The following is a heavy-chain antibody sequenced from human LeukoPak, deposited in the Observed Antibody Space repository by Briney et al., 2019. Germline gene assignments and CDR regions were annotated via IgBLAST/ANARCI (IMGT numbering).Heavy chain of an antibody. CDR2: ISSSSSYI. CDR3: ASATAAGTGPADY. CDR1: GFTFSSYS. J-gene: IGHJ4*02. Sequence: TGGSLRLSCAASGFTFSSYSMNWVRQAPGKGLEWVSSISSSSSYIYYADSVKGRFTISRDNAKNSLYLQMNSLRAEDTAVYYCASATAAGTGPADYWGQRTLVTVSS. V-gene: IGHV3-21*01. D-gene: IGHD6-13*01.